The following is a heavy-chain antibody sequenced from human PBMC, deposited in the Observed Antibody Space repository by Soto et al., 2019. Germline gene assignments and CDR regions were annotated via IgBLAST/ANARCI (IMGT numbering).Heavy chain of an antibody. CDR1: GYTFTSYG. J-gene: IGHJ4*02. V-gene: IGHV1-18*01. Sequence: QVQLVQSGAEVKKPGASVKVSCKASGYTFTSYGISWGRQAPGQGLEWMGGISAYNGNTNYAQKLQGRVTITTAAPTSTANTGLRGPRSDDTAVYYCATTVEGAASVGGQGTLVTVSS. D-gene: IGHD5-18*01. CDR2: ISAYNGNT. CDR3: ATTVEGAASV.